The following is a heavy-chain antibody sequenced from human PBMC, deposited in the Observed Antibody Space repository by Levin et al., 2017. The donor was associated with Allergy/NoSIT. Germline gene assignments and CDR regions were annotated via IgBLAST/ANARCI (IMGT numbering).Heavy chain of an antibody. D-gene: IGHD4-11*01. CDR2: IKSKAAGGTT. CDR3: ISDVPGGYSYYFDD. CDR1: GFIFTNAW. V-gene: IGHV3-15*01. J-gene: IGHJ4*02. Sequence: GESLKISCSGSGFIFTNAWMNWVRQAPGRGLEWVGRIKSKAAGGTTGYAASVRDRFIISRDDSKSTVYLQMNSLRAGDTAVYYCISDVPGGYSYYFDDWGQGTLVTVSS.